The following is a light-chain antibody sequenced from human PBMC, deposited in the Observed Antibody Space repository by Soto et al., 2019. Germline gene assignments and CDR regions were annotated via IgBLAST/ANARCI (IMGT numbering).Light chain of an antibody. CDR2: GAS. V-gene: IGKV3-20*01. J-gene: IGKJ3*01. CDR3: QQFGSTPPIFT. Sequence: EIELTQSPCTLSLSPGERATLSCRASQSVSSSYFAWDQQKPGQAPRLLIYGASSKATGVPDRFSGSGSGTDFTLTISRLEPEAFAVYYCQQFGSTPPIFTFGPGTKVDIK. CDR1: QSVSSSY.